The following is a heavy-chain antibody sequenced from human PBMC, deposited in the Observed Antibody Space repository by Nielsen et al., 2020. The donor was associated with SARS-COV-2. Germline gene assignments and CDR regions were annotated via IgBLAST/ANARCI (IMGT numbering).Heavy chain of an antibody. Sequence: SVKVSCKASGGTFSSYAISWVRQAPGQGPEWMGGIIPIFGTANYAQKFQGRVTITADKSTSTAYMELSSLRSEDTAVYYCASLGPRDTENDYWGQGTLVTVSS. V-gene: IGHV1-69*06. CDR2: IIPIFGTA. CDR3: ASLGPRDTENDY. J-gene: IGHJ4*02. D-gene: IGHD1-26*01. CDR1: GGTFSSYA.